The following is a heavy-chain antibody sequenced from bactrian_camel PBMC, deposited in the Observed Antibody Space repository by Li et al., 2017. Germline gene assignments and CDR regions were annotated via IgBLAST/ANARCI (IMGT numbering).Heavy chain of an antibody. V-gene: IGHV3S1*01. CDR1: GRTWTNYC. J-gene: IGHJ4*01. CDR3: AADLGGMDPCKYDDYVWRAREYKS. D-gene: IGHD4*01. CDR2: TYTGGGSP. Sequence: HVQLVESGGGSVQAGGSLSVSCKVVGRTWTNYCIGWFRQHPGKELEGVAVTYTGGGSPKYADSVKGRFAASFDNAENTLSLQMNNLEPDDTAMYYCAADLGGMDPCKYDDYVWRAREYKSRGQGTQVTVS.